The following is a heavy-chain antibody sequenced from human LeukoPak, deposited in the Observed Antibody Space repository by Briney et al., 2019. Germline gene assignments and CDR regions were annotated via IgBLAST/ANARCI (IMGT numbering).Heavy chain of an antibody. CDR2: IKQDGNEK. D-gene: IGHD6-19*01. V-gene: IGHV3-7*01. CDR3: ARTGGSSGWYSPALLKYYFDY. Sequence: GGSLRLSCAASGFTFSSYWMSWVRQAPGKGLEWVANIKQDGNEKYYVDSVEGRFSISRDNAKNSLYLQMNSLRAEDTAVYYCARTGGSSGWYSPALLKYYFDYWGQGTLVTVSS. CDR1: GFTFSSYW. J-gene: IGHJ4*02.